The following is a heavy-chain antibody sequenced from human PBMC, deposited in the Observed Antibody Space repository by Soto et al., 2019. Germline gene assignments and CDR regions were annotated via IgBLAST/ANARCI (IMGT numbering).Heavy chain of an antibody. CDR1: GYTFTSYG. CDR2: ISAYNGNT. J-gene: IGHJ6*02. CDR3: AREVPKFVVLPAAPHIDG. D-gene: IGHD2-2*01. Sequence: ASVKVSCKASGYTFTSYGISWVRQAPGQGLEWMGWISAYNGNTNYAQKLQGRVTMTTDTSTSTAYMELRSLRSDDTAVYYCAREVPKFVVLPAAPHIDGWGQGPTVTVSS. V-gene: IGHV1-18*04.